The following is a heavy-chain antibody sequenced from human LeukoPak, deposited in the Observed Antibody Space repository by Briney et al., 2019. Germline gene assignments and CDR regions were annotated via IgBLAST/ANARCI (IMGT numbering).Heavy chain of an antibody. CDR3: AKSVVVITFRFDD. D-gene: IGHD2-15*01. CDR1: GFTFSSYS. Sequence: GGSLRLSCAASGFTFSSYSINWVRQAPGKGLEWVSSISSGGHYIYYADSVKGRFTISRDNAKNSLYLQINSLRAEDTAVYYCAKSVVVITFRFDDWGQGALVTVSS. V-gene: IGHV3-21*01. CDR2: ISSGGHYI. J-gene: IGHJ4*02.